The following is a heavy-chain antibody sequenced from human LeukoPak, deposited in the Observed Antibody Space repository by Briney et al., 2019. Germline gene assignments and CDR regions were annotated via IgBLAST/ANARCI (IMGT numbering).Heavy chain of an antibody. D-gene: IGHD6-19*01. CDR1: GGSLSSSSYY. Sequence: SETLSLTCTVSGGSLSSSSYYWGWIRQPPGKGLEWIGSIYYSGSTYYNPSLKSRVTISVDTSKNQFSLKLSSVTAADTAVYYCASRIAVAGDIWGQGTMVTVSS. CDR3: ASRIAVAGDI. CDR2: IYYSGST. V-gene: IGHV4-39*01. J-gene: IGHJ3*02.